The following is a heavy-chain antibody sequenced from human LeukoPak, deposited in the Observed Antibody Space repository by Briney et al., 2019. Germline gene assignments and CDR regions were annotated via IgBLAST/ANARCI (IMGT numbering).Heavy chain of an antibody. CDR1: GFTFSSYA. CDR2: ISGSGGST. J-gene: IGHJ6*02. V-gene: IGHV3-23*01. D-gene: IGHD3-9*01. CDR3: AKRGPYDIFDPESYYYYGMDV. Sequence: PGGSLRLSCAASGFTFSSYAMSWVRQAPGKGLEWVSAISGSGGSTYYADSVKGRFTISRDNSKNTLYLQMNSLRAEDTAVYYCAKRGPYDIFDPESYYYYGMDVWGQGTTVTVSS.